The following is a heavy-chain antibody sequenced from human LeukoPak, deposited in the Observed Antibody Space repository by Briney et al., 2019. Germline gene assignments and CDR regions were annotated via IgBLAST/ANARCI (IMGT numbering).Heavy chain of an antibody. D-gene: IGHD6-19*01. Sequence: GGSLRLSCAASGFTFSNYWMHWVRQAPGKGLEWVSTISGSGGSTYYADSVKGRFTISRDTSKNTLYLQMNSLRAEDTAVYYCAKTGAVAPLNWFDPWGQGTLVTASS. CDR2: ISGSGGST. J-gene: IGHJ5*02. CDR3: AKTGAVAPLNWFDP. V-gene: IGHV3-23*01. CDR1: GFTFSNYW.